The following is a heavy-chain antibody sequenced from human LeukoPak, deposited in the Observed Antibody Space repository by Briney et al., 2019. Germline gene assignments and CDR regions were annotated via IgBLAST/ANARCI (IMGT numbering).Heavy chain of an antibody. D-gene: IGHD5-18*01. V-gene: IGHV5-51*01. Sequence: ESLRISCKGSGYSFTSYWIGWVRQMPGKGLEWMGIIYPGDSDTRYSPSFQGQVTISADKSISTAYLQWSSLKASDTAMYYCARQQRGYSYGSGIDYWGQGTLVTVSS. CDR2: IYPGDSDT. CDR1: GYSFTSYW. CDR3: ARQQRGYSYGSGIDY. J-gene: IGHJ4*02.